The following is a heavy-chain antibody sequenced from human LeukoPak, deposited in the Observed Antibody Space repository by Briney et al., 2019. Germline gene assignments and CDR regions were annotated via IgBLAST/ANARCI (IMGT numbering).Heavy chain of an antibody. Sequence: ASVKVSCKASGYTFTSYAMHWVRQAPGQRLEWMGWINAGNGNTKYSQKFQGRVTITRDTSASTAYMELSSLRSEDTAVYYCARDGGGLGIAAAGIDYWGQGTLVTVSS. CDR3: ARDGGGLGIAAAGIDY. CDR1: GYTFTSYA. D-gene: IGHD6-13*01. J-gene: IGHJ4*02. V-gene: IGHV1-3*01. CDR2: INAGNGNT.